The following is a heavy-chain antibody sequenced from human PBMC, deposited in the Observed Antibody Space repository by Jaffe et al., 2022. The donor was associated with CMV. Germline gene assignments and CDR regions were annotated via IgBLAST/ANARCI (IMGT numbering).Heavy chain of an antibody. CDR2: INAGNGNT. CDR3: ARTGVLYYYDSSGYTPDYYYMDV. D-gene: IGHD3-22*01. CDR1: GYTFTSYA. V-gene: IGHV1-3*01. J-gene: IGHJ6*03. Sequence: QVQLVQSGAEVKKPGASVKVSCKASGYTFTSYAMHWVRQAPGQRLEWMGWINAGNGNTKYSQKFQGRVTITRDTSASTAYMELSSLRSEDTAVYYCARTGVLYYYDSSGYTPDYYYMDVWGKGTTVTVSS.